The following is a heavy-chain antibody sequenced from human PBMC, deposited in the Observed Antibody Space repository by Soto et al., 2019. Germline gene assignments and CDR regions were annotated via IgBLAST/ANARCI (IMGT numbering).Heavy chain of an antibody. V-gene: IGHV1-46*01. Sequence: QVQLVQSGAEVKKPGASVKISCKASGYSFTSHYMHWVRQAPGQGLEWMGIINPSGGSASYAQKFQGRVTMTRDTSTSTVYMELSSLRSEDTAVYYCARDRIPATTLGRFDPWSQGTLVTVSS. CDR3: ARDRIPATTLGRFDP. D-gene: IGHD2-2*01. J-gene: IGHJ5*02. CDR2: INPSGGSA. CDR1: GYSFTSHY.